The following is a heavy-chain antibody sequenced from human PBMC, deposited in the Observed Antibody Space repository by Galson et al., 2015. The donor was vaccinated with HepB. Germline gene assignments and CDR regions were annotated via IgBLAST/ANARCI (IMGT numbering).Heavy chain of an antibody. D-gene: IGHD3-22*01. Sequence: SVKVSCKASGYTFTGYYMHWVRQAPGQGLEWMGRINPNSGGTNYAQKFQGRVTMTRDTSISTAYMELSRLRSDDTAVYYCARYYDSSGYVDYWGQGTLVTVSS. V-gene: IGHV1-2*06. CDR2: INPNSGGT. CDR1: GYTFTGYY. J-gene: IGHJ4*02. CDR3: ARYYDSSGYVDY.